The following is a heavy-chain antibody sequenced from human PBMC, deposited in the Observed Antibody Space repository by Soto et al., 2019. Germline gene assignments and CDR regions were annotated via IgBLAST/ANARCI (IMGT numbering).Heavy chain of an antibody. V-gene: IGHV3-30-3*01. CDR3: ARTFDTITYYFDY. D-gene: IGHD3-9*01. CDR1: EFSFSSYA. Sequence: PGGSLRLSCAASEFSFSSYAMHWIRQAPGKGLECVAVISFDGNIIHYADSVKGRFIISRDNSKNTLYLQMHSLSGEDTAVYYCARTFDTITYYFDYWGQGTLVTVSS. CDR2: ISFDGNII. J-gene: IGHJ4*02.